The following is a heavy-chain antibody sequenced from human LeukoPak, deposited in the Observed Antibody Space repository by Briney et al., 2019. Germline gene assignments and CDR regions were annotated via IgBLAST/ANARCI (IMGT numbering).Heavy chain of an antibody. J-gene: IGHJ4*02. D-gene: IGHD1-26*01. Sequence: SEALSLTCTVSGGSISSYYWSWIRQPPGKGLEWIGYIYYSGSTNYNPFLKSRVTISVDTSKNQFSPKLSSVTAADTAVYYCAGYTVGATAPGVSFDYWGQGTLVTVSS. CDR3: AGYTVGATAPGVSFDY. CDR2: IYYSGST. V-gene: IGHV4-59*08. CDR1: GGSISSYY.